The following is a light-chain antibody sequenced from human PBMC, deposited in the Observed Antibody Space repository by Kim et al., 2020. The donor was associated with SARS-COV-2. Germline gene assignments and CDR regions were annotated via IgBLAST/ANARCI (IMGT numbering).Light chain of an antibody. CDR1: QSISSSY. Sequence: SLSPGERAPPSCGASQSISSSYLAWYQQKPGLAPRLLIHDASTRATGIPDRFSGSGSGTDFTLSISRLEPEDFAVYYCQHYGSVVSFGGGTKVEIK. CDR2: DAS. CDR3: QHYGSVVS. J-gene: IGKJ4*01. V-gene: IGKV3D-20*01.